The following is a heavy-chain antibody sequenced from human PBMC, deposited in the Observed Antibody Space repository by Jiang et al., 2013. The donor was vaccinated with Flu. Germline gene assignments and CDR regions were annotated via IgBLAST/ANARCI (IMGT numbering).Heavy chain of an antibody. Sequence: LEWMGWISIYSGDTNFAQKLQGRFTMTRDTSTNTAYMELRSLRSDDTAVYYCARLPNYLSDAIDVWGQGTMVTVSS. D-gene: IGHD2-8*01. CDR3: ARLPNYLSDAIDV. V-gene: IGHV1-18*01. J-gene: IGHJ3*01. CDR2: ISIYSGDT.